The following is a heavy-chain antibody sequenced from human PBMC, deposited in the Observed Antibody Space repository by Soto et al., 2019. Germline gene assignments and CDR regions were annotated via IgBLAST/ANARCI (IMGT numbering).Heavy chain of an antibody. J-gene: IGHJ4*02. Sequence: EVQLVESGGGLVKPGGSLRLSCAASGFTFSTYAINWVRQAPGKGLEWVSSINGPSIHIYYADSGTGRFTISRDNAKHALSLQMNSLRVEDTAVYYCARLVCSSTNCYGKYYYDYWGQGTLVTVSS. CDR3: ARLVCSSTNCYGKYYYDY. CDR2: INGPSIHI. D-gene: IGHD2-2*01. V-gene: IGHV3-21*01. CDR1: GFTFSTYA.